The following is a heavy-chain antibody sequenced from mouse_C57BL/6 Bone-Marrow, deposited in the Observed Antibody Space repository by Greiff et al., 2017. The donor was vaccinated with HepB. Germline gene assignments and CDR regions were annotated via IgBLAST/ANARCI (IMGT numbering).Heavy chain of an antibody. Sequence: VQLKESGPGLVKPSQSLSLTCSVTGYSITSGYYWNWIRQFPGNKLEWMGYISYDGSNNYNPSLKNRISITRDTSKNQFFLKLNSVTTEDTATYYCARGALNWYFDVWGTGTTVTVSS. V-gene: IGHV3-6*01. CDR3: ARGALNWYFDV. J-gene: IGHJ1*03. CDR2: ISYDGSN. D-gene: IGHD3-1*01. CDR1: GYSITSGYY.